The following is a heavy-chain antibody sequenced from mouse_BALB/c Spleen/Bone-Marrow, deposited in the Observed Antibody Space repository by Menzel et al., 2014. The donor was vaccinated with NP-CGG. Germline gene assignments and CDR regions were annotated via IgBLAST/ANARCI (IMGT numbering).Heavy chain of an antibody. CDR3: ARGGHDFSLDY. D-gene: IGHD2-4*01. CDR2: IDTSDSYT. CDR1: GYTFTDNW. Sequence: QVQLKESGAELGMPGASVKMSCKASGYTFTDNWIYWVKQRPGQGLEWIGAIDTSDSYTNYNQKFMGKASLTVDASSSTAYMRVSSLTSDDSAVYYCARGGHDFSLDYWGQGTSVTVSS. J-gene: IGHJ4*01. V-gene: IGHV1-69*01.